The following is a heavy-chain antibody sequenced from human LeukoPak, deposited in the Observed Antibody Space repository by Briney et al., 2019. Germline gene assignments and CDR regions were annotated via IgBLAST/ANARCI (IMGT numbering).Heavy chain of an antibody. V-gene: IGHV1-18*01. CDR1: GYTFTSYG. CDR2: ISAYNSNT. Sequence: GASVKVSCKASGYTFTSYGISWVRQAPGQGLEWMGWISAYNSNTNYAQKLQGRVTMTTDTSTSTAYMELRSLRSDDTAVYYCARDHEYSSSIPTFDYWGQGTLVTVSS. CDR3: ARDHEYSSSIPTFDY. J-gene: IGHJ4*02. D-gene: IGHD6-6*01.